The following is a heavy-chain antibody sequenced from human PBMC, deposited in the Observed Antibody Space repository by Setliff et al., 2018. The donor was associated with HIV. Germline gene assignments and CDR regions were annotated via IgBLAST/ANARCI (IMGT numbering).Heavy chain of an antibody. D-gene: IGHD2-21*02. CDR1: GGSFSNYY. J-gene: IGHJ4*02. Sequence: PSETLSLTCTVYGGSFSNYYTNWIRQPPGKGLEWIGELSPSGTTRSNPSLQSRVTISLDTSNNQFSLKLTSVTAADTAIYYCADPPAGLWGQGILVTVSS. V-gene: IGHV4-34*01. CDR3: ADPPAGL. CDR2: LSPSGTT.